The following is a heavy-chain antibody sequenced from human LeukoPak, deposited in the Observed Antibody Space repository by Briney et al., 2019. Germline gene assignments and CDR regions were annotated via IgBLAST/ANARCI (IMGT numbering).Heavy chain of an antibody. CDR2: INHSGST. CDR3: ARDGFSSWKYYGMDV. D-gene: IGHD2-2*01. V-gene: IGHV4-34*01. Sequence: SETLSLTCAVYGGSFSGYYWSWIRQPPGKGLEWIGEINHSGSTNYNPSLKSRVTISVDTSKNQFSLKLSSVTAADTAVYYCARDGFSSWKYYGMDVWGQGTTVTVSS. J-gene: IGHJ6*02. CDR1: GGSFSGYY.